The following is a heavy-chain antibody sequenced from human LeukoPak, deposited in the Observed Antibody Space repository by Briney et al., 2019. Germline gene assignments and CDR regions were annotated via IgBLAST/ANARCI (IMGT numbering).Heavy chain of an antibody. V-gene: IGHV3-48*03. J-gene: IGHJ4*02. Sequence: GGSLRLSCAASGFTFSSYEMNWVRQAPGKGLEWVSYISSSGSTIYYADSVKGRFTISRDNAKNSLYLQMNSLRAEDTAVYYCARNGHYSLDYWGQGTLVTVST. D-gene: IGHD3-10*01. CDR3: ARNGHYSLDY. CDR2: ISSSGSTI. CDR1: GFTFSSYE.